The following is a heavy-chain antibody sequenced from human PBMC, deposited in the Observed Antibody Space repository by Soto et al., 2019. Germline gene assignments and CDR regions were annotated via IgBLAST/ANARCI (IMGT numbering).Heavy chain of an antibody. Sequence: QVQLQESGPGLVKPSETLSLTCTVSDGSISPYHWSWIRQPPGKGLEWIVYISYSGSTNFNLSLKGRVTLSMDTSKNQFSLRLSSVTAADTAVYFCARGRRYSAYDFEYWGRGALVTVSS. CDR1: DGSISPYH. CDR3: ARGRRYSAYDFEY. V-gene: IGHV4-59*01. D-gene: IGHD5-12*01. J-gene: IGHJ4*02. CDR2: ISYSGST.